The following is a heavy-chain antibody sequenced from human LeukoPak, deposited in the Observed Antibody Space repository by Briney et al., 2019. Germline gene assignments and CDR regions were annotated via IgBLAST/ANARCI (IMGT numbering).Heavy chain of an antibody. CDR1: GFTFSGYA. CDR3: TKGLGSGNYFDY. J-gene: IGHJ4*02. V-gene: IGHV3-23*01. CDR2: LSGSGGST. Sequence: GGSLRLSCAASGFTFSGYAMSWARLAPGKGLEWVSSLSGSGGSTDYADPVKGRFTISRDNSKNTMYLQMNSLRDEDTAVYYCTKGLGSGNYFDYWGLGTLVTVSS. D-gene: IGHD1-26*01.